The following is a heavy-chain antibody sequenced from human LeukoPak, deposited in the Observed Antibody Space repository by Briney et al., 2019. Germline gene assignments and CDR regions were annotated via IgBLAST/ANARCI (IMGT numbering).Heavy chain of an antibody. CDR2: ISHRGST. J-gene: IGHJ4*02. CDR1: GGSISSTNW. Sequence: PSETLSLTCAVSGGSISSTNWWNWVRPPPGKGLEWIGEISHRGSTNYNPSLKSRVTVSVDKSKNQFSLTLSSVTAADTAVYYCARARRELLDYWGQGTLVTVSS. CDR3: ARARRELLDY. D-gene: IGHD1-26*01. V-gene: IGHV4-4*02.